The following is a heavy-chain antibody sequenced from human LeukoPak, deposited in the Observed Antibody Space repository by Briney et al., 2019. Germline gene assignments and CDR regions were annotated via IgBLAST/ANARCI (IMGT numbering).Heavy chain of an antibody. V-gene: IGHV1-69*04. Sequence: ASVKVSCKASGYTFTSYGISWVRQAPGQGLEWMGRIIPILGIANYAQKFQGRVTITADKSTSTAYMELSSLRSEDTAVYYCASLIRDYGAYWGQGTLVTVSS. CDR1: GYTFTSYG. D-gene: IGHD2-8*01. CDR3: ASLIRDYGAY. J-gene: IGHJ4*02. CDR2: IIPILGIA.